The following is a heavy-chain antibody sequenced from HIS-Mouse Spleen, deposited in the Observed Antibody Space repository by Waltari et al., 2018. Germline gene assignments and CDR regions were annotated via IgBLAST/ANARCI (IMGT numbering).Heavy chain of an antibody. Sequence: EVQLVESGGGLIQPGGSLRLSCAASGFTVSSNYMSWVRQAPGKGLEWVSVIDSGGSTYYADSVKGRFTISRDNSKNTLYLQMNSLRAEDTAVYYCAGGVGSSWYYFDYWGQGTLVTVSS. CDR3: AGGVGSSWYYFDY. V-gene: IGHV3-53*01. D-gene: IGHD6-13*01. CDR2: IDSGGST. CDR1: GFTVSSNY. J-gene: IGHJ4*02.